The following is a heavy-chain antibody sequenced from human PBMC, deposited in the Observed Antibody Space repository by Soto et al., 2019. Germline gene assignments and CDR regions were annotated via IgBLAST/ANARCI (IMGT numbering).Heavy chain of an antibody. CDR2: IKQDGSEK. CDR3: ARGVVVVAASRNY. V-gene: IGHV3-7*01. D-gene: IGHD2-15*01. CDR1: GFTFSSYW. J-gene: IGHJ4*02. Sequence: EVQLVESGGGLVQPGGSLRLSCAASGFTFSSYWMSWVRQAPGKGLEWVANIKQDGSEKYYVDSVKGRFTISRDNAKNSLYLQMNSLRAEDTAVYYCARGVVVVAASRNYWGQGTLVTVSS.